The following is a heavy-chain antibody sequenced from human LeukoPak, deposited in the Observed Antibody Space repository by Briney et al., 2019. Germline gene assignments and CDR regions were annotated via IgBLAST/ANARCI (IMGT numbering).Heavy chain of an antibody. D-gene: IGHD3-22*01. CDR1: GGSISSYY. J-gene: IGHJ4*02. V-gene: IGHV4-34*01. CDR3: ARTLSSGYYRMGSFDC. CDR2: INHSGST. Sequence: SETLSLTCTVPGGSISSYYWSWIRQPPGKGLEWIGEINHSGSTNYNPSLKSRVTISVDTSKNQFSLKLSSVTAADTAVYYCARTLSSGYYRMGSFDCWGQGTLVTVSS.